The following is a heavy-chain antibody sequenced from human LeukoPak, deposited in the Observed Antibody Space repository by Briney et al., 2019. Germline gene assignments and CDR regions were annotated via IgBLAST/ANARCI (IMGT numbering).Heavy chain of an antibody. J-gene: IGHJ4*02. CDR2: ITGSGGTT. V-gene: IGHV3-23*01. CDR1: GFTFSNNT. Sequence: GGSLRLSCAASGFTFSNNTMSWVRQAPGKGLEWLSTITGSGGTTYSADSVKGRFTISRDNSKNTLYLQMNSLRAEDTAVYYCAKTGQADYWGQGTLVTVSS. CDR3: AKTGQADY. D-gene: IGHD2-8*02.